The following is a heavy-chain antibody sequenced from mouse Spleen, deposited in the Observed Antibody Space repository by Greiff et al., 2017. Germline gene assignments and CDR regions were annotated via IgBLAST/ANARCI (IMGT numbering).Heavy chain of an antibody. CDR1: GFTFSDYY. J-gene: IGHJ4*01. V-gene: IGHV5-12*02. CDR3: ARHEDDYYAMDY. Sequence: EVQVVESGGGLVQPGGSLKLSCATSGFTFSDYYMYWVRQTPEKRLEWVAYISNGGGSTYYPDTVKGRFTISRDNAKNTLYLQMSRLKSEDTAMYYCARHEDDYYAMDYWGQGTSVTVSS. CDR2: ISNGGGST.